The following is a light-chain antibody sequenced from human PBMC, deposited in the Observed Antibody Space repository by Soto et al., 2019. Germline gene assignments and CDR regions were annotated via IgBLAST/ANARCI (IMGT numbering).Light chain of an antibody. Sequence: QSVLTQPASVSGSPGQSISISCTGTSSDIGGYTHVSWYQQYAGKAPKLMIYDVSSRPSGVSYRFSGSKSGNTASLTISGLQAEDEADYYCSSYKRVNLYVFGTGTKVTVL. CDR2: DVS. V-gene: IGLV2-14*01. CDR3: SSYKRVNLYV. J-gene: IGLJ1*01. CDR1: SSDIGGYTH.